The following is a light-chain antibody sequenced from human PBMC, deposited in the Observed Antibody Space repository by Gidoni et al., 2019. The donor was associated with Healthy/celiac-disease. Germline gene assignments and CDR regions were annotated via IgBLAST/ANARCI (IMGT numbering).Light chain of an antibody. CDR1: QGISSY. Sequence: QFTPSPSFLSASVGDRVTITCRASQGISSYLAWYQQKPGKAPKLLIYAASTLQSGVPSRFSGSGSGTEFTLTISSLQPEDFATYYCQQLNSYPLTFGGETKVEIK. CDR2: AAS. J-gene: IGKJ4*01. V-gene: IGKV1-9*01. CDR3: QQLNSYPLT.